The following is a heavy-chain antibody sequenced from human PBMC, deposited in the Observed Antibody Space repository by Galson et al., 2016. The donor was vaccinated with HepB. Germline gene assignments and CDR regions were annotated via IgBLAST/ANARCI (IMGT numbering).Heavy chain of an antibody. D-gene: IGHD3-16*01. CDR1: GGSISSDNW. V-gene: IGHV4-4*01. CDR3: ARGRFGGGILYHGLDV. CDR2: IYHNGNA. Sequence: LSLTCAVSGGSISSDNWWNWVRQSPGKGLEWIGEIYHNGNANYNPSLESRATMSMDKAKNQFSLRLASVTGADRAVYFCARGRFGGGILYHGLDVWGQGTAVTVSS. J-gene: IGHJ6*02.